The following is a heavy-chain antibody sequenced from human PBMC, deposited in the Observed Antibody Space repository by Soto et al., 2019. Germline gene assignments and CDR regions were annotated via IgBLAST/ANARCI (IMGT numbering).Heavy chain of an antibody. J-gene: IGHJ4*02. CDR1: GFTFSNYA. Sequence: GGSLRLSCAASGFTFSNYAMSWVRQAPGKGLEWVSTISGSGGSTYYADSVRGRFTISKDNSKNTLYLQMNSLRAEDTAVYYCVKSFRGSGWTVFDYWGQGTRVTVSS. CDR2: ISGSGGST. CDR3: VKSFRGSGWTVFDY. D-gene: IGHD6-19*01. V-gene: IGHV3-23*01.